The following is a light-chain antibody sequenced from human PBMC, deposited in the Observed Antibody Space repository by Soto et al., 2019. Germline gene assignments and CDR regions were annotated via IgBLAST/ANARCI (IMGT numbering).Light chain of an antibody. CDR3: QQANSFPFT. Sequence: DIQMTQSPSSVSASVGDRVTITCRASQPISSWVAWYQQKPGKAPDLLIYAVSRLQSGVPSRFSGSGSGTEVSLTISSLQPEDGAAYFCQQANSFPFTFGQGTKLEI. CDR1: QPISSW. J-gene: IGKJ2*01. V-gene: IGKV1-12*01. CDR2: AVS.